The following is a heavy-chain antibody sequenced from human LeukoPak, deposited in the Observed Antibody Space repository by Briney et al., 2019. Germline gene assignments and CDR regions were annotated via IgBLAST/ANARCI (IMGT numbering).Heavy chain of an antibody. CDR1: GGSISSGDHY. CDR2: IYYSGST. CDR3: ARASSLLTFLFDY. J-gene: IGHJ4*02. D-gene: IGHD1-14*01. Sequence: ESGPTLVKPSQTLSLTCTVSGGSISSGDHYWSWIRQPPGKGLEWIGYIYYSGSTYYNPSLKSRVTISVDTSKNQFSLKLSSVTAADTAVYYCARASSLLTFLFDYWGQGTLVTVSS. V-gene: IGHV4-30-4*08.